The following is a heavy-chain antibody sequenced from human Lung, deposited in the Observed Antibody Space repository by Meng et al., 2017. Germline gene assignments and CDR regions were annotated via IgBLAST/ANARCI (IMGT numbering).Heavy chain of an antibody. CDR2: INHSGST. V-gene: IGHV4-34*01. CDR1: GGSFSDYY. J-gene: IGHJ4*02. CDR3: ARGPTTMAHDFDY. Sequence: QEWAAGLLKPSATLSLTCFVSGGSFSDYYWSWIRQPPGKGLEWIGEINHSGSTNYNPSLESRATISVDTSQNNLSLKLSSVTAADSAVYYCARGPTTMAHDFDYWGQGTLVTVSS. D-gene: IGHD4-11*01.